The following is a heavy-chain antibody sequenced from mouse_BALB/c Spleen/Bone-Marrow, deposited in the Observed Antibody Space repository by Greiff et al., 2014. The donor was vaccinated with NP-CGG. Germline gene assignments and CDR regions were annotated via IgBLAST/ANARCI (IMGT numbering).Heavy chain of an antibody. V-gene: IGHV3-2*02. Sequence: VQLQQSGPGLVKPSQSLSLTCTVTGYSITSDYAWNWIRQFPGNKLEWMGYINYSGSTSYNPFLKSRISITRDTSKNQFLLQLNSVTTEDTATYYCARSLYFDVWGAGTTVTVSS. CDR1: GYSITSDYA. CDR2: INYSGST. J-gene: IGHJ1*01. CDR3: ARSLYFDV.